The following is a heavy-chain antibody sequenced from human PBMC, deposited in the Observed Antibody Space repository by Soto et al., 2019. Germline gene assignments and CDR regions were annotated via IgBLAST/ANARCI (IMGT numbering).Heavy chain of an antibody. V-gene: IGHV6-1*01. Sequence: SQTLSLTCAISGDSVSSNSAAWNWIRQSPSRGLEWLGRTYYRSKWYNDYAVSVKSRITINPDTSKNQFSLQLNSVTPEDTAVYYCASDYYGAGSFNYYSYYGMDVWGQGTTVTVS. D-gene: IGHD3-10*01. CDR3: ASDYYGAGSFNYYSYYGMDV. CDR2: TYYRSKWYN. CDR1: GDSVSSNSAA. J-gene: IGHJ6*02.